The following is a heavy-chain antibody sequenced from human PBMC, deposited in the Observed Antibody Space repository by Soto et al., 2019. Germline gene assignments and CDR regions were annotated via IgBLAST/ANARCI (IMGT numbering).Heavy chain of an antibody. J-gene: IGHJ6*03. D-gene: IGHD3-10*01. Sequence: PSETLSLTCTVSGGSISSYYWSWIRQPPGKGLEWIGYIYYSGSTNYNPSLKSRVTISVDTSKNQFSLKLSSVTAADTAVYYCARYSGIALLTYYYYMDVWGKGTTVTVS. CDR3: ARYSGIALLTYYYYMDV. V-gene: IGHV4-59*08. CDR1: GGSISSYY. CDR2: IYYSGST.